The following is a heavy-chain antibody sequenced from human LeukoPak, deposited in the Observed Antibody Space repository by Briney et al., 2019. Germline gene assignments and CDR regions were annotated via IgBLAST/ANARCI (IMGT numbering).Heavy chain of an antibody. CDR1: GFSSSNYA. D-gene: IGHD3-16*01. CDR3: AFDWGFDY. Sequence: GSLRLSCVVSGFSSSNYAMSWVRQAPGKGLEWVSSITSSGDDTFYAASVKGRFTISRDNTWDTVFLQMNSLKVDDTAVYYCAFDWGFDYWGQGTLVTVSS. V-gene: IGHV3-23*01. J-gene: IGHJ4*02. CDR2: ITSSGDDT.